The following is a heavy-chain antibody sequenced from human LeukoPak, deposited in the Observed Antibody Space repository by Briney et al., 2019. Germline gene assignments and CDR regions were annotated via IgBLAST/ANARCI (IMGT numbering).Heavy chain of an antibody. V-gene: IGHV3-23*01. CDR3: AKDPSTGWPRSGGFDP. J-gene: IGHJ5*02. CDR1: GFTFSSYA. Sequence: GGSLRLSCAASGFTFSSYAVSWVRQAPGKGLEWVSAISGSGGSTYYADSVKGRFTISRDNSKNTLYLQMNSLRAEDTAVYYCAKDPSTGWPRSGGFDPWGQGTPVTVSS. CDR2: ISGSGGST. D-gene: IGHD5-12*01.